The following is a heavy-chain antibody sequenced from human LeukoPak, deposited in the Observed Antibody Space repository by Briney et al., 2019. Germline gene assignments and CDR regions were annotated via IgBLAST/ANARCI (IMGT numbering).Heavy chain of an antibody. Sequence: GGSLRLSCAASGFPFSSYGMHWVRQAPGKGLEWVAFIRLDDSYIYYADFVKGRFTISRDNSKNTLSLQMNSLSTEDTALYYCVKGTESYSEYYFDTWGQGTLVTVSS. CDR2: IRLDDSYI. J-gene: IGHJ4*02. CDR1: GFPFSSYG. D-gene: IGHD3-9*01. V-gene: IGHV3-30*02. CDR3: VKGTESYSEYYFDT.